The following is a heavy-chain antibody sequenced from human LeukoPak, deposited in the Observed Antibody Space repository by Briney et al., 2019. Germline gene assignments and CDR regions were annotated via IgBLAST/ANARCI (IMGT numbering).Heavy chain of an antibody. D-gene: IGHD6-13*01. CDR3: ARHSSSLVFDY. CDR2: ISGSGSHI. V-gene: IGHV3-23*01. Sequence: PGGSLRLSCAASGFTFSSHGMSWVRQAPGKGLEWVSGISGSGSHIYYTDSVKGRFTISRDNSKNTLNLQMNSLRAEDTAVYYCARHSSSLVFDYWGQGTLVTVSS. CDR1: GFTFSSHG. J-gene: IGHJ4*02.